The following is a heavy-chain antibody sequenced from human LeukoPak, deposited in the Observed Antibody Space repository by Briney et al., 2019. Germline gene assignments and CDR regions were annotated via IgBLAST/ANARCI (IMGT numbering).Heavy chain of an antibody. D-gene: IGHD4-17*01. Sequence: KPGGSLRLSCAASGFTFSSYAMSWVRQAPGKGLEWVSAISGSGGSTYYADSVKGRFTISRGNSKNTLYLQMNSLRAEDTAVYYCAKDPQAVYGDYGWPFDYWGQGTLVTVSS. CDR2: ISGSGGST. J-gene: IGHJ4*02. CDR1: GFTFSSYA. CDR3: AKDPQAVYGDYGWPFDY. V-gene: IGHV3-23*01.